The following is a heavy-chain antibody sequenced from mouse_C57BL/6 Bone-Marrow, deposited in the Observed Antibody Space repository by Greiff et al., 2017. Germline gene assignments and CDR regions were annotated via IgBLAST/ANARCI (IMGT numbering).Heavy chain of an antibody. Sequence: VHLVESGAELVKPGASVKMSCKASGYTFTTYPIEWMKQNHGKSLEWIGNFHPYNDDTKYNEKFKGKATLTVEKSSSTAYLELSRLTSDDSAVYYCARGGNYGGYYFDYWGQGTTLTVSS. V-gene: IGHV1-47*01. CDR3: ARGGNYGGYYFDY. J-gene: IGHJ2*01. CDR2: FHPYNDDT. D-gene: IGHD2-1*01. CDR1: GYTFTTYP.